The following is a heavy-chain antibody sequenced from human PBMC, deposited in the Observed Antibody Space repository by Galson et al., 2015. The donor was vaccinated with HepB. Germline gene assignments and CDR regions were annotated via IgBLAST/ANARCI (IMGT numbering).Heavy chain of an antibody. D-gene: IGHD3-16*01. CDR3: ARGRGSRAYYDYYMDV. J-gene: IGHJ6*03. CDR1: GFTFSSYW. CDR2: INSDGSGT. Sequence: SLRLSCAASGFTFSSYWMHWVRQAPGKGLVWVSRINSDGSGTGYADSVKGRFTISRDNAKNTLYLQMDSLRAEDTAVYYCARGRGSRAYYDYYMDVWGKGTTVTVSS. V-gene: IGHV3-74*01.